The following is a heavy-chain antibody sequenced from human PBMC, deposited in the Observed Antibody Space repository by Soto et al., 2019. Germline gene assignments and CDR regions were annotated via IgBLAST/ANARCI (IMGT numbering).Heavy chain of an antibody. Sequence: SETLSLTCTVSGGSISSYYWSWIRQPPGKGLEWIGYIYYSGSTNYNPSLKSRVTISVDTSKNQFSLKLSSVTAADTAVYYCASSPKYGDYYFDYWGQGTLVTVSS. V-gene: IGHV4-59*01. CDR1: GGSISSYY. CDR3: ASSPKYGDYYFDY. J-gene: IGHJ4*02. D-gene: IGHD4-17*01. CDR2: IYYSGST.